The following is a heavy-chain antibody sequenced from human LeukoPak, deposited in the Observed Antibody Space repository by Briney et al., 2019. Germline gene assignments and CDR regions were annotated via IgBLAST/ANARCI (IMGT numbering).Heavy chain of an antibody. CDR1: GFTLSSYS. J-gene: IGHJ6*02. CDR3: ASCSRGSRYGMDV. V-gene: IGHV3-48*02. D-gene: IGHD3-10*02. Sequence: GGSLRLSCAASGFTLSSYSMNWVRQAPGKGLEWVSYISSRSSTIYYADSVKGRFTISRDNAKNSLYLQMNSLRDEDTAVYYCASCSRGSRYGMDVWGQGTTVTVSS. CDR2: ISSRSSTI.